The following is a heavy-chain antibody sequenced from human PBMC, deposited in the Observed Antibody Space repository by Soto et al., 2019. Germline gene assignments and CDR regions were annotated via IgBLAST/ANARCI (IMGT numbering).Heavy chain of an antibody. J-gene: IGHJ6*02. CDR1: GFTFSSYA. CDR3: AKAPAIYYYYGIDV. Sequence: GGSLRLSCAASGFTFSSYAMSWVRQAPGKGLEWVSAISGSGGSTYYADSVKGRFTISRDNSKNTLYLQMNSLRAEDTAVYYCAKAPAIYYYYGIDVWGQGTTVTVSS. D-gene: IGHD2-2*01. CDR2: ISGSGGST. V-gene: IGHV3-23*01.